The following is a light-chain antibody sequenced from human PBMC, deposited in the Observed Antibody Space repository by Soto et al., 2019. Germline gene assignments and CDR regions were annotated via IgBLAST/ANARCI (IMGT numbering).Light chain of an antibody. Sequence: EIVLTQSPATLFSFPGDRVALSCRASQYINTRLAWYQHRPGQAPRLLTYGTSNRATGIPDRFSGSGSGTDFTLTISSREPEDFAVYYCQQRNIWPPVTFGQGTRLE. CDR1: QYINTR. J-gene: IGKJ5*01. CDR3: QQRNIWPPVT. V-gene: IGKV3-11*01. CDR2: GTS.